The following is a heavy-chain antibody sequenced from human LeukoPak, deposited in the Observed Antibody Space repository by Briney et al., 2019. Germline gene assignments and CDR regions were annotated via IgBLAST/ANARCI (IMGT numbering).Heavy chain of an antibody. CDR2: MNPNSGNT. Sequence: GASVKVSCKASGYTFTSYDINWVRQATGQGLEWMGWMNPNSGNTGYAQKFQGRVTMTRNTSISTAYMELSSLRSEDTAVYYCARADPALKGVDTAMALGYWGQGTLVTVSS. CDR1: GYTFTSYD. J-gene: IGHJ4*02. V-gene: IGHV1-8*01. CDR3: ARADPALKGVDTAMALGY. D-gene: IGHD5-18*01.